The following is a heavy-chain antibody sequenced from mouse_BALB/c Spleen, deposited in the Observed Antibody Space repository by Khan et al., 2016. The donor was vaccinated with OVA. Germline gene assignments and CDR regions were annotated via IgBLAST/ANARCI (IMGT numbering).Heavy chain of an antibody. CDR2: ISTAGDYI. CDR3: ARHNYGPFAY. Sequence: EVELVESGGDLVKPGGSLKLSCAASGFTFSTFAMSWVRQTPDKRLEWVATISTAGDYIYYPDSVKGRFTISRDNATNTLYLQMNSLRAEDTAMYFCARHNYGPFAYWGQGTLVTVSA. J-gene: IGHJ3*01. D-gene: IGHD1-1*01. CDR1: GFTFSTFA. V-gene: IGHV5-6*01.